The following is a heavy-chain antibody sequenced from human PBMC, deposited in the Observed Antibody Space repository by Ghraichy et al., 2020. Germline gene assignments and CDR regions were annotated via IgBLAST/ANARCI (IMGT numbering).Heavy chain of an antibody. J-gene: IGHJ3*02. CDR3: AREGRAGYSSSWYGAFDI. V-gene: IGHV4-59*01. Sequence: SETLSLTCTVSGGSISSYYWSWIRQPPGKGLEWIGYIYYSGSTNYNPSLKSRVTISVDTSKNQFSLKLSSVTAADTAVYYCAREGRAGYSSSWYGAFDIWGQGTMVTVSS. D-gene: IGHD6-13*01. CDR2: IYYSGST. CDR1: GGSISSYY.